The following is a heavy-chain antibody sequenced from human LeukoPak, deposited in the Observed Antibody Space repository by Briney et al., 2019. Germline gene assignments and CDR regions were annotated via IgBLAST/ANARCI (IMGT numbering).Heavy chain of an antibody. Sequence: ASVTVSCTASGYIFTSYVINWVRQAPGQGLEWMGWINTNTGNPTYAQGFAGRFVFSLDTSVRTAYLQIGSLKADDTAIYYCARRATSFGTLDYWGQGTLVNVYS. V-gene: IGHV7-4-1*01. CDR1: GYIFTSYV. D-gene: IGHD3-3*01. CDR3: ARRATSFGTLDY. CDR2: INTNTGNP. J-gene: IGHJ4*02.